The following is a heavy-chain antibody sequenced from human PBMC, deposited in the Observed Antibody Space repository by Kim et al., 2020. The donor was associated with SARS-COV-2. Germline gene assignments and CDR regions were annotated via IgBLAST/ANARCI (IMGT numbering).Heavy chain of an antibody. CDR3: VKDLTGGAVAGTIMDY. Sequence: SVKGRFTISRDNSKNTLYLQMSSLRAEDTAVYYCVKDLTGGAVAGTIMDYWGQGTLVTVSS. J-gene: IGHJ4*02. V-gene: IGHV3-64D*09. D-gene: IGHD6-19*01.